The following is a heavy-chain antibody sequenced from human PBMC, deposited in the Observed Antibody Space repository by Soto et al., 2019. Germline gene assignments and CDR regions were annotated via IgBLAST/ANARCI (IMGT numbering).Heavy chain of an antibody. Sequence: QVQLHESGPGLVKPSETLSVTCTVSGVSINTQYWSWVRQHPGKGLEWIGSLFNSGKAKHNPSLKSRVTMSLDTSSNQFSLKLTSVSAEDAGVYFCARVQGSGFCDSSQSYYDMDVWCKGATVTVSS. CDR3: ARVQGSGFCDSSQSYYDMDV. V-gene: IGHV4-59*11. CDR2: LFNSGKA. D-gene: IGHD2-21*01. J-gene: IGHJ6*03. CDR1: GVSINTQY.